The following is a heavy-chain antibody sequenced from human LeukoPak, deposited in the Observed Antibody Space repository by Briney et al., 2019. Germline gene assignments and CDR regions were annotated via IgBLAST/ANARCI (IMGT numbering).Heavy chain of an antibody. D-gene: IGHD4-11*01. CDR3: AKASDYGNPHYYYYYMDV. Sequence: GGSLRLSCAASGFTFSSYGMSWVRQAPGKGLEWISAITGSGGSTYYADSVKGRFTISRDNSKNTLYLQMNSLRAEDTAVYYCAKASDYGNPHYYYYYMDVWGKGTTVTVSS. V-gene: IGHV3-23*01. CDR2: ITGSGGST. CDR1: GFTFSSYG. J-gene: IGHJ6*03.